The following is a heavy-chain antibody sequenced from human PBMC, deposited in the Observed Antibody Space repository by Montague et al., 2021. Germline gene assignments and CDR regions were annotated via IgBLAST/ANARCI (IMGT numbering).Heavy chain of an antibody. CDR1: GGSISSINW. CDR2: ILHTGST. Sequence: SETLSLTCAVSGGSISSINWWSWVRQPPGKGLEWIGEILHTGSTNYNPSLKSRVTISVDKSKNQFSLKLSSVTAADTAVYYCARDNGYCNITSCSPLTHWGQGTLVTVSS. V-gene: IGHV4-4*02. D-gene: IGHD2-2*03. CDR3: ARDNGYCNITSCSPLTH. J-gene: IGHJ4*02.